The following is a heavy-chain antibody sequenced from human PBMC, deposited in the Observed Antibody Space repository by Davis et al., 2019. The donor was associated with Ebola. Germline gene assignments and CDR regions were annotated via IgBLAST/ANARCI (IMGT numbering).Heavy chain of an antibody. CDR3: ARGLRGYSYGRIYYYYGMDV. D-gene: IGHD5-18*01. V-gene: IGHV3-11*01. J-gene: IGHJ6*02. Sequence: GALRLSCAASGFTFNDYYMSWIRQAPGKGLEWVSYISSSGSTIYYADSVKGRFTISRDNAKNSLYLQMNSLRAEDTAVYYCARGLRGYSYGRIYYYYGMDVWGQGTTVTVSS. CDR2: ISSSGSTI. CDR1: GFTFNDYY.